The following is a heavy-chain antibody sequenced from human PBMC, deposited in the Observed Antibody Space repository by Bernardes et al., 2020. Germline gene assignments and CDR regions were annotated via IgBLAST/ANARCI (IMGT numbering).Heavy chain of an antibody. D-gene: IGHD3-22*01. J-gene: IGHJ4*02. CDR3: ASLLPWSLYYLDY. V-gene: IGHV3-74*01. CDR1: GFTFSSYW. Sequence: GGSLRLSCAASGFTFSSYWMHWVRQAPGKGLVWVSRINSDGSRTNYADSVKGRFTISRDNAKNTLYLQMTSLRAEDTAVYYCASLLPWSLYYLDYWGQGTLVTVSS. CDR2: INSDGSRT.